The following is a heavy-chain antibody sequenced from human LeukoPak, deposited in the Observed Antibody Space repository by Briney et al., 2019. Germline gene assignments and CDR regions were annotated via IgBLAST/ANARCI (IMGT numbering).Heavy chain of an antibody. CDR1: GGTSSSYA. V-gene: IGHV1-69*04. CDR3: ARKEGVLRYFDWIPNPAFHY. CDR2: IIPILGIT. J-gene: IGHJ4*02. D-gene: IGHD3-9*01. Sequence: GASVKVSCKASGGTSSSYAITWVRQAPGQGLEWMGRIIPILGITNYAQRLQGRVTIIADKSTNTAYMEVSRLTSEDTAVYYCARKEGVLRYFDWIPNPAFHYWGQGTLVTVSS.